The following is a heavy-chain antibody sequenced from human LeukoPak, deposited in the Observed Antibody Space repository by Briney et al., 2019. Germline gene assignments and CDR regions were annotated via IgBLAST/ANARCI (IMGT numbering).Heavy chain of an antibody. Sequence: GGSLRLSCAASAFTFSSYWMSWVRQAPGKGLEWVANIKQAGSEKYYVDSVKGRFTISRDNAENSLYLQMNSLRAEDTAVYYCARARGFFDYWGQGTMVTVTS. CDR1: AFTFSSYW. CDR2: IKQAGSEK. V-gene: IGHV3-7*01. D-gene: IGHD3-10*01. CDR3: ARARGFFDY. J-gene: IGHJ4*02.